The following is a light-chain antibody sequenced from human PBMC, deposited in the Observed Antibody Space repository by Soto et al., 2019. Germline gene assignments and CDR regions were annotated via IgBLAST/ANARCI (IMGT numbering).Light chain of an antibody. CDR2: VAS. CDR1: QSVGRF. J-gene: IGKJ4*01. V-gene: IGKV1-39*01. Sequence: DLQMTQSPSSLSASVGDRVTITCRASQSVGRFLNWYQQKPGKAPTVLINVASTLRSGVPSRFSGSGSGTDFNLTINSLQPEDFATYFCQQSFTTPLTFGGGTTVDIK. CDR3: QQSFTTPLT.